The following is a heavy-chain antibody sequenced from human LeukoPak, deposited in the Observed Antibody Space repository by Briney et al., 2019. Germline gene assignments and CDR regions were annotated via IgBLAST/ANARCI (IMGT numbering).Heavy chain of an antibody. Sequence: SETLSLTCAVYGGSFSGYYWSWIRQPPGKGLEWIGEINHSGSTNYNPSLKSRVTISVDTSKNQFSLKLSSATAADTAVYYCARDPLIAVAGTMNYYGMDVWGKGTTVTVSS. V-gene: IGHV4-34*01. CDR2: INHSGST. J-gene: IGHJ6*04. D-gene: IGHD6-19*01. CDR1: GGSFSGYY. CDR3: ARDPLIAVAGTMNYYGMDV.